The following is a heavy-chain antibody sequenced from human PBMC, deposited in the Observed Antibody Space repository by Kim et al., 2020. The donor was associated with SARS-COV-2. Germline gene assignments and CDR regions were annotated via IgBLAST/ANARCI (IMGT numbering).Heavy chain of an antibody. CDR1: GGSFSGYY. Sequence: SETLSLTCAVYGGSFSGYYWRWIRQPPGKGLEWIGEINHSGSTNYNPSLKSRVPISVDTSKNQFSLKLSSVTAADTAVYYCARSGYSYARHLSAPFDYWGQGPMVTVSS. D-gene: IGHD5-18*01. CDR3: ARSGYSYARHLSAPFDY. J-gene: IGHJ4*02. V-gene: IGHV4-34*01. CDR2: INHSGST.